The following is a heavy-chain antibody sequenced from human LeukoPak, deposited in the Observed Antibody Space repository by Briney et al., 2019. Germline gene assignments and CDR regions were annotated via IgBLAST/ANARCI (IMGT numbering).Heavy chain of an antibody. D-gene: IGHD6-19*01. V-gene: IGHV3-7*01. Sequence: GGSLRLSCAASGFTFSSYWMSWVRQAPGKGLEWVANIKQDGSEKYYVDSVKGRFTISRDNAKNSLYLQMNTLRAEDTAVYYCARDGLSSGWYRNYWGQGTLVTVSS. CDR3: ARDGLSSGWYRNY. J-gene: IGHJ4*02. CDR2: IKQDGSEK. CDR1: GFTFSSYW.